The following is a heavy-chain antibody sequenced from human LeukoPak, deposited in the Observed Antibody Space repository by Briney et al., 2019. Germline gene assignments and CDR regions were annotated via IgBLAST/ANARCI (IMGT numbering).Heavy chain of an antibody. Sequence: GGSLRLSCAASGYTFSSHWMHWVRQAPGKGLVWVSGINSDGSTTSYADSVKGRFTISRDNAKNTLYVQMNSLRAEDTAVYYCARGGVYDSSGYKVYWGQGTLVTVSS. D-gene: IGHD3-22*01. V-gene: IGHV3-74*01. CDR3: ARGGVYDSSGYKVY. J-gene: IGHJ4*02. CDR2: INSDGSTT. CDR1: GYTFSSHW.